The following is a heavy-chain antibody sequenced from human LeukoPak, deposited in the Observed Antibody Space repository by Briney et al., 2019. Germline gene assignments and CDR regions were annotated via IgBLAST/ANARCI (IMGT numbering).Heavy chain of an antibody. D-gene: IGHD3-16*01. CDR2: ISGSGGST. J-gene: IGHJ4*02. CDR1: GFTFSSYA. Sequence: PGGCLRLSCAASGFTFSSYAMSLVRQAPGKGLEWVSAISGSGGSTYYADSVKGRFTISRDNSKNTLYLQTNSLRAEDTAVYYCAKRGGMYPAHYFDYWGQGTLVTVSS. CDR3: AKRGGMYPAHYFDY. V-gene: IGHV3-23*01.